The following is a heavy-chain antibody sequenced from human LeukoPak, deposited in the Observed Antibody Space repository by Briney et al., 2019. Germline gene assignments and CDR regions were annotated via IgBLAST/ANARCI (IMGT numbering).Heavy chain of an antibody. CDR1: GYTFTSTSSF. V-gene: IGHV1-46*01. J-gene: IGHJ4*02. CDR3: AREVGAPDY. CDR2: VNPDGGVT. D-gene: IGHD1-26*01. Sequence: ASVKVSCKASGYTFTSTSSFMHWVRQAPGQGLEWMGIVNPDGGVTTYAQKFQGRVTMTRDTSTSTVYMELSSLGSEDTAVYYCAREVGAPDYWGQGTLVTVSS.